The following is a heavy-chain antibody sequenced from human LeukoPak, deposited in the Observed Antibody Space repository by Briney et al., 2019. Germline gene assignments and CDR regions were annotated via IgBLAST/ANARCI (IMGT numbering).Heavy chain of an antibody. CDR1: GFTFSSYS. D-gene: IGHD5-24*01. CDR2: ISSSSSYI. V-gene: IGHV3-21*01. CDR3: AREFGTIIPDDY. J-gene: IGHJ4*02. Sequence: GSLRLSCAASGFTFSSYSMNWVRQAPGKGLEWVSSISSSSSYIYYADSVKGRFTISRDNAKNSLYLQMNSLRAEDTAVYYCAREFGTIIPDDYWGQGTLVTVSS.